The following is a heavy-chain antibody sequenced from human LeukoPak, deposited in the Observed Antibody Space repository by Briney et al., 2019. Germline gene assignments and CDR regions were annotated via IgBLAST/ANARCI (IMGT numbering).Heavy chain of an antibody. Sequence: SETLSLTCTVSGGSISSGSYYWSWIRQPAGKGLEWIGRIYTSGSTNYNPSLKSRVTISVDTSKNQFSLKLSSVTAADTAVYYCARTQWEPPKDWYYMDVWGKGTTVTVSS. CDR3: ARTQWEPPKDWYYMDV. CDR2: IYTSGST. J-gene: IGHJ6*03. D-gene: IGHD1-26*01. V-gene: IGHV4-61*02. CDR1: GGSISSGSYY.